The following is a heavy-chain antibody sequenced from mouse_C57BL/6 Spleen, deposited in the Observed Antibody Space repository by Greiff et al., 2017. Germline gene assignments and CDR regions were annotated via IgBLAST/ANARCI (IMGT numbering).Heavy chain of an antibody. CDR3: ARHRDDYDGYFDY. D-gene: IGHD2-4*01. CDR1: GFTFSSYG. CDR2: ISSGGSYT. Sequence: DVQLVESGGDLVKPGGSLKLSCAASGFTFSSYGMSWVRQTPDKRLEWVATISSGGSYTYYPDSVKGRFTISRDNAKNTLYLQMSSLKSEDTAMYYCARHRDDYDGYFDYWGQGTTLTVSS. V-gene: IGHV5-6*01. J-gene: IGHJ2*01.